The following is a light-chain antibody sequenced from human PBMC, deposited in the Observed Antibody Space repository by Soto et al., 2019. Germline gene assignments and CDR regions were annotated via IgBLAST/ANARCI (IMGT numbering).Light chain of an antibody. J-gene: IGKJ1*01. Sequence: DIQMTQSASSVSASVGDRVTITCRASQGIYTWLAWYQXKPGKAXXLXIYAAPNLQREVPSRFRGTGSGTVFTLTISRLQPEDFAYYYGQQSYNVRSWTFGQGTKVDIK. V-gene: IGKV1-12*02. CDR1: QGIYTW. CDR3: QQSYNVRSWT. CDR2: AAP.